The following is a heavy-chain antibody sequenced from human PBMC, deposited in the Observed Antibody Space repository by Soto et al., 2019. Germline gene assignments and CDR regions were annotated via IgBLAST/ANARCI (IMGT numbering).Heavy chain of an antibody. D-gene: IGHD2-15*01. CDR3: ARYCSGGSCYSGLFDP. CDR2: ISAYNGNT. Sequence: ASVKVSCKASGYTFTSYGISWVRQAPVQGLEWMGWISAYNGNTNYAQKLQGRVTMTTDTSTSTAYMELRSLRSGDTAVYYCARYCSGGSCYSGLFDPWGQGTLVTVSS. CDR1: GYTFTSYG. J-gene: IGHJ5*02. V-gene: IGHV1-18*01.